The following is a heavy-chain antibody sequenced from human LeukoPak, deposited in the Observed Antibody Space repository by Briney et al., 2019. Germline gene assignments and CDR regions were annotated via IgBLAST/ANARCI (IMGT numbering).Heavy chain of an antibody. Sequence: SETLSLTCTVSGGSISSSSYYWGWIRQPPGKGLEWIGRIYTSGSTNYNPSLKSRVTISVDTSKNQFSLKLSSVTAADTAVYYCARGYYDFWSGYFDYWGQGTLVTVSS. J-gene: IGHJ4*02. CDR3: ARGYYDFWSGYFDY. D-gene: IGHD3-3*01. CDR1: GGSISSSSYY. CDR2: IYTSGST. V-gene: IGHV4-39*07.